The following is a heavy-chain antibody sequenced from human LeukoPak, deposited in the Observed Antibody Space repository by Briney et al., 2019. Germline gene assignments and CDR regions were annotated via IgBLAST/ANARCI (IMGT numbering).Heavy chain of an antibody. CDR3: ARSSTSSKIDY. V-gene: IGHV4-30-2*01. J-gene: IGHJ4*02. CDR1: GGSISSGGYY. D-gene: IGHD2-2*01. Sequence: SQTLSLTCKVSGGSISSGGYYWSWIRQPPGKGRKGIGYIYHSGSTYYNPSLKSRVTISVDRSKNQFSLKLSSVTPADTAVYYCARSSTSSKIDYWGQGTLVTVSS. CDR2: IYHSGST.